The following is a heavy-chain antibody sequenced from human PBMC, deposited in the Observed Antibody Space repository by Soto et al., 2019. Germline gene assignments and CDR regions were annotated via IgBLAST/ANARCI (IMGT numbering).Heavy chain of an antibody. CDR2: IYYSGST. V-gene: IGHV4-30-4*01. Sequence: KPSETLPLTCTVSGGSISSGDYYWSWIRQPPGKGLEWIGYIYYSGSTYYNPSLKSRVTISVDTSKNQFSLKLSSVTAADTAVYYCARFYSSSDHPWFDPWGQGTLVTVSS. D-gene: IGHD6-6*01. CDR1: GGSISSGDYY. J-gene: IGHJ5*02. CDR3: ARFYSSSDHPWFDP.